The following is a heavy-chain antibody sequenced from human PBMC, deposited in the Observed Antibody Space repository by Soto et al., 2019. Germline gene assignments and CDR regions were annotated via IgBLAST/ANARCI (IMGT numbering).Heavy chain of an antibody. CDR1: GFTFSSYA. J-gene: IGHJ4*02. V-gene: IGHV3-23*01. CDR2: ISGSGGST. D-gene: IGHD2-8*01. CDR3: AKDLRFRVLMVYAMELTYFDY. Sequence: PGGSLRLSCAASGFTFSSYAMSWVRQAPGKGLEWVSAISGSGGSTYYADSVKGRFTISRDNSKNTLYLQMNSLRAEDTAVYYCAKDLRFRVLMVYAMELTYFDYWGQGTLVTVSS.